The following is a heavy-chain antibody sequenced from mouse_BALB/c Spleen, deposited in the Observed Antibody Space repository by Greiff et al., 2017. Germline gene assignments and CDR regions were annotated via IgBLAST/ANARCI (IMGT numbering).Heavy chain of an antibody. V-gene: IGHV6-6*02. CDR3: TRDWDY. Sequence: EVKLMESGGGLVQPGGSMKLSCVASGFTFSNYWMNWVRQSPEKGLEWVAEIRLKSNNYATHYAESVKGRFTISRDDSKSSVYLQMNNLRAEDTGIYYCTRDWDYWGQGTTLTVSS. J-gene: IGHJ2*01. CDR1: GFTFSNYW. CDR2: IRLKSNNYAT. D-gene: IGHD4-1*01.